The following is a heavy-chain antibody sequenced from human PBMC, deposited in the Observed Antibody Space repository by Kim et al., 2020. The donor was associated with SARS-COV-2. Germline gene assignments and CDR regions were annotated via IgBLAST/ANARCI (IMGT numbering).Heavy chain of an antibody. J-gene: IGHJ4*02. CDR3: ANCRGSYYSPDY. D-gene: IGHD1-26*01. V-gene: IGHV3-30*18. CDR1: GFTFSSYG. CDR2: ISYDGSNK. Sequence: GGSLRLSCAASGFTFSSYGMHWVRQAPGKGLEWVAVISYDGSNKYYADSVKGRFTISRDNSKNTLYLQMNSLRDEDTAVYYCANCRGSYYSPDYWGQGTLVTVSS.